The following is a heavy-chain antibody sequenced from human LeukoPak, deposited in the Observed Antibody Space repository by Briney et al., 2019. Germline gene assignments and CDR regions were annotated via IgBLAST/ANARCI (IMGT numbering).Heavy chain of an antibody. D-gene: IGHD3-22*01. Sequence: SETLSVTCTVSGGSISSYYWSWIRQPAGKGLVWIGRIYTSGSTNYNPSLKSRVTMSVDTSKNQFSLKLSSVTAADTAVYYCARGGMNYYDSSGYLSWGQGTLVTVSS. CDR3: ARGGMNYYDSSGYLS. CDR1: GGSISSYY. CDR2: IYTSGST. J-gene: IGHJ4*02. V-gene: IGHV4-4*07.